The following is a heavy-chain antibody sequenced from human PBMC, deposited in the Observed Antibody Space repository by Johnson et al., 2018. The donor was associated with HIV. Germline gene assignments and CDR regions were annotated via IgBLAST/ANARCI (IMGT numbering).Heavy chain of an antibody. D-gene: IGHD2-21*01. CDR3: ARDWVIGDAFDI. CDR2: ITGSSGST. CDR1: GFTFSSYA. Sequence: QVQLVESGGGVVQPGRSLRLSCAASGFTFSSYAMHWVRQAPGKGLEWVSTITGSSGSTYYADSVKGRFTISRDNSKNTLFLQMNSLRAEDTAVYYCARDWVIGDAFDIWGQGTKVTVSS. J-gene: IGHJ3*02. V-gene: IGHV3-NL1*01.